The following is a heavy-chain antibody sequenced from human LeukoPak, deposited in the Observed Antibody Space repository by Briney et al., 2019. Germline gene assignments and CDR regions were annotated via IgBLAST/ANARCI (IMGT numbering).Heavy chain of an antibody. D-gene: IGHD1-26*01. J-gene: IGHJ4*02. CDR1: GFTFSSYW. Sequence: GGSLRLSCAASGFTFSSYWMSWVRQAPGKGLELVATINHYGSEKYYLESVKGRFTISRDNAKHSLYLQIDSLGAEDTAVFYCARDKEVGATLLDCWGQGTLVTVSS. CDR2: INHYGSEK. CDR3: ARDKEVGATLLDC. V-gene: IGHV3-7*01.